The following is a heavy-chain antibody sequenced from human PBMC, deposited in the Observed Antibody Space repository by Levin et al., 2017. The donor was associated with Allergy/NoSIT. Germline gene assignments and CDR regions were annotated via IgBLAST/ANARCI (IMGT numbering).Heavy chain of an antibody. CDR2: ISSSGQIT. V-gene: IGHV3-23*01. D-gene: IGHD3-3*02. Sequence: GGSLRLSCVASGFTSGSTFSNSGVSWVRQAPGKGLEWVSGISSSGQITYYADSVKGRFAVSRDNSRNLLSLHMNALTAADTAVYYCAKWLSSIWYSPFDVWGPGTTVTVSS. J-gene: IGHJ3*01. CDR1: GFTSGSTFSNSG. CDR3: AKWLSSIWYSPFDV.